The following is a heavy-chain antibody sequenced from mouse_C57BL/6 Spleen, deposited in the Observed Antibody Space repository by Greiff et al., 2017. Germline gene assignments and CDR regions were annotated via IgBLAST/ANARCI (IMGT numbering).Heavy chain of an antibody. CDR3: TRNDYDGGYAMDY. CDR1: GYTFTDYE. Sequence: VQLQESGAELVRPGASVTLSCTASGYTFTDYEMHWVKQTPVPGLEWIGAIGPETGGNAYNQKVQGKAILTADKSSSTAYMELRSLTSEDSAVYYGTRNDYDGGYAMDYWGKGTSVTVSS. CDR2: IGPETGGN. D-gene: IGHD2-4*01. J-gene: IGHJ4*01. V-gene: IGHV1-15*01.